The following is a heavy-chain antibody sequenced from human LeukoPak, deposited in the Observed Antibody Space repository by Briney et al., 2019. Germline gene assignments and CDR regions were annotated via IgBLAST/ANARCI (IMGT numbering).Heavy chain of an antibody. Sequence: ASVKVSCKASGYTFRNYYIHWVRQAPGQGLEWMGWINPKSGGTNEAQKFHDRVTMTRDTSIRTAYMEVSRLRSDDTAVYYCARSPDILTGENFDYWGQGTLVTVSS. J-gene: IGHJ4*02. CDR1: GYTFRNYY. CDR3: ARSPDILTGENFDY. CDR2: INPKSGGT. V-gene: IGHV1-2*02. D-gene: IGHD3-9*01.